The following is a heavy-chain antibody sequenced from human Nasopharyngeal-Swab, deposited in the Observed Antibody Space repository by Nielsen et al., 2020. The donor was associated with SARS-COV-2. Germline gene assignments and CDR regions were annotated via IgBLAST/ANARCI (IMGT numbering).Heavy chain of an antibody. D-gene: IGHD2-2*01. Sequence: WVRQAHGKGLAGMGWIKPNSGGTNYAQKFQGWVTMTRDTSISTAYMELSRLRSDDTAVYYCARAAKGYCSSTSCYSIPEYYYYYMDVWGKGTTVTVSS. V-gene: IGHV1-2*04. CDR3: ARAAKGYCSSTSCYSIPEYYYYYMDV. J-gene: IGHJ6*03. CDR2: IKPNSGGT.